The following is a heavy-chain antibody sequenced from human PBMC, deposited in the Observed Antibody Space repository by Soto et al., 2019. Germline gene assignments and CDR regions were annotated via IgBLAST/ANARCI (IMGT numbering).Heavy chain of an antibody. CDR2: INSDGSST. CDR1: GFTFSSYW. D-gene: IGHD3-22*01. J-gene: IGHJ6*02. V-gene: IGHV3-74*01. Sequence: GGSLRLSCAASGFTFSSYWMHWVRQAPGKGLVWVSRINSDGSSTSYADSVKGRFTISRENAKNSLYLQMNSLRAGDTAVYYCARATYETLGMDVWGQGTTVTVSS. CDR3: ARATYETLGMDV.